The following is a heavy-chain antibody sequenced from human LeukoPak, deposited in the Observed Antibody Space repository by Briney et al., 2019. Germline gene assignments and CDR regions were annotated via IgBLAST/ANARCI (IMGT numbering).Heavy chain of an antibody. CDR3: ARDRRLGY. Sequence: SETLSLTCTVSGGSISSYYWSWIRQPPGKGLEWIGYIYYSGSTNYNPSLKSRVTVSVDTSKNQFSLKLSSVTAADTAVYYCARDRRLGYWGQGTLVTVSS. CDR2: IYYSGST. CDR1: GGSISSYY. V-gene: IGHV4-59*01. J-gene: IGHJ4*02.